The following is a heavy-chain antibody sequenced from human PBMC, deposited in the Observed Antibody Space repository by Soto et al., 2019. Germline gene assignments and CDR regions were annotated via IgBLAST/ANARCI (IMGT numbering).Heavy chain of an antibody. CDR1: GFTFSNYW. Sequence: EVQLVESGGGLVQPGGSLRLSCEASGFTFSNYWMSWVRQAPGKGLEWVANIKQDGSDKYYGDSVRGRFTISRDNAKNSLYLQLNSLRAEDTAVYYCAREAYFDYFDYWGQGTLVTVSS. CDR2: IKQDGSDK. CDR3: AREAYFDYFDY. V-gene: IGHV3-7*01. J-gene: IGHJ4*02. D-gene: IGHD2-21*01.